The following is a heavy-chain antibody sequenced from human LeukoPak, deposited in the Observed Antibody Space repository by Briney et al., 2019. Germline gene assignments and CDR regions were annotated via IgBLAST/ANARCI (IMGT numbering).Heavy chain of an antibody. D-gene: IGHD3-9*01. Sequence: PGRSLRLSCVASGFTFDDYAMHWVRQAPGKGLEWVSGISWNSGSIGYADSVKGRFTISRDNAKNSLYLQMNSLRAEDTALYYCAKENYDILTGYKGYGMDVWGQGTTVTVSS. CDR2: ISWNSGSI. CDR3: AKENYDILTGYKGYGMDV. J-gene: IGHJ6*02. CDR1: GFTFDDYA. V-gene: IGHV3-9*01.